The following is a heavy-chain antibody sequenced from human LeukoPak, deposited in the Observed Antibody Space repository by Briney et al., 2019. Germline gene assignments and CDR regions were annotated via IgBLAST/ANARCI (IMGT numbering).Heavy chain of an antibody. J-gene: IGHJ4*02. Sequence: PGGSLRLSCAASGFTFSSYWVSWVRQAPGKGLEWVSLISGSIGSTSYAGSVKGRFTISRDTSKNTLYLQMNSLRAEDTAIYYCAKGMTTVTTRSPLDYWGQGTLVTVSS. CDR2: ISGSIGST. CDR1: GFTFSSYW. CDR3: AKGMTTVTTRSPLDY. V-gene: IGHV3-23*01. D-gene: IGHD4-17*01.